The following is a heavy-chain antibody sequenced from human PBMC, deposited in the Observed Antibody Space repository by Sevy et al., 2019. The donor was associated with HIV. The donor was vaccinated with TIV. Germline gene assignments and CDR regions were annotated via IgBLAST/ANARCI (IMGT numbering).Heavy chain of an antibody. CDR3: AKGARGTLPAYYYYGMDV. Sequence: GESLKISCKCSGYSFTSYWIVWVRQMPGRGLEWMGIIYPGDSGTIYSLSFKGQVTISVDKSSSTAYLQWSRLKASDTAIYYCAKGARGTLPAYYYYGMDVWGQGTTVTVSS. CDR1: GYSFTSYW. V-gene: IGHV5-51*01. J-gene: IGHJ6*02. CDR2: IYPGDSGT.